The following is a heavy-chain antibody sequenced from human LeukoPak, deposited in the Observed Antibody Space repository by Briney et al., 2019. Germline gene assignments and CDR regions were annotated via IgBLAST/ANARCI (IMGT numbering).Heavy chain of an antibody. Sequence: GGSLRLSCAASGFTFSSYSMNWVRQAPGKGLEWVSSISSSSSYIYYADSVKGRFTISRDNAKNSLYLQMNSLRAEDTAVYYCARVVAAAGKDYFDYWGQGTLVTVSS. CDR3: ARVVAAAGKDYFDY. J-gene: IGHJ4*02. D-gene: IGHD6-13*01. CDR2: ISSSSSYI. V-gene: IGHV3-21*01. CDR1: GFTFSSYS.